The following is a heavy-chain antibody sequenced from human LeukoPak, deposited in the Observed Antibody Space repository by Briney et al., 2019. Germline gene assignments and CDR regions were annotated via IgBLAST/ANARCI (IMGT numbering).Heavy chain of an antibody. J-gene: IGHJ3*02. D-gene: IGHD3-10*01. V-gene: IGHV3-23*01. CDR2: ISGSGGST. CDR3: AKYYYGSGSPWIDAFDI. Sequence: PGGSLRLSCAASGFTFSSYAMSWVRQAPGKGLEWVSAISGSGGSTYYADSVKGRFTISRDNSKNTLYLQMNSLRAEDTAVYYCAKYYYGSGSPWIDAFDIWGQETMVTVSS. CDR1: GFTFSSYA.